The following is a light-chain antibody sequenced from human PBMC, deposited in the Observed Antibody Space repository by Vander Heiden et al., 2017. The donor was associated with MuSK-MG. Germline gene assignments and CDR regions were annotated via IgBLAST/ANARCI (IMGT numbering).Light chain of an antibody. CDR2: GAS. J-gene: IGKJ3*01. Sequence: EIVMTQSPATLSVSPGERATLSCRASQSVSSNLAWYQQKPGQAPRLLIYGASTRANGIPDRFSGSGYGTEFTLTISSLQYEDFAVYYWQQDNTWPTFGHGTKVDIK. V-gene: IGKV3-15*01. CDR3: QQDNTWPT. CDR1: QSVSSN.